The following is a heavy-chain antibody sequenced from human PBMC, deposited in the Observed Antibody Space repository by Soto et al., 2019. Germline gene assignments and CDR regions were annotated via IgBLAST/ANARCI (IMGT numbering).Heavy chain of an antibody. Sequence: GGSLRLSCAASGFTFSSYGMHWVRQAPGKGLEWVAVIWYDGSNKYYADSVKGRFTISRDNSKNTLYLQMNSLRAEDTAVYYCARAPGIHYGSGSYVLWPPFDYWGQGTLVTVSS. V-gene: IGHV3-33*01. CDR3: ARAPGIHYGSGSYVLWPPFDY. J-gene: IGHJ4*02. D-gene: IGHD3-10*01. CDR1: GFTFSSYG. CDR2: IWYDGSNK.